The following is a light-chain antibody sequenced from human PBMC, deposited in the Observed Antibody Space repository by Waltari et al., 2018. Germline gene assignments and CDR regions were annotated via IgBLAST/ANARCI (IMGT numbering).Light chain of an antibody. V-gene: IGKV3-11*01. J-gene: IGKJ5*01. Sequence: IVLTQSQATMSLSPEARATLSCRARRRVITHLAWYQQKPGQAPRLRIYDASKRATGIPARFSGSGSGTDFALTISRVEPEGCAVYYGQQRGNGRLTFGQGTRLEIK. CDR1: RRVITH. CDR3: QQRGNGRLT. CDR2: DAS.